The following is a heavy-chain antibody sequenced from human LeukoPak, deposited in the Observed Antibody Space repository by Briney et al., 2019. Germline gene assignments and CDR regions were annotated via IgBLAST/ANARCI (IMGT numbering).Heavy chain of an antibody. CDR2: ISAYNGNT. J-gene: IGHJ6*03. V-gene: IGHV1-18*01. CDR3: ARDHSSSSRFYYYYMDV. CDR1: GYTFTSYG. D-gene: IGHD6-6*01. Sequence: ASVKVSCKASGYTFTSYGISWVRQAPGQGLEWMGWISAYNGNTNYAQKFQGRVTMTRDMSTSTVYMELSSLRSEDTAVYYCARDHSSSSRFYYYYMDVWGKGTTVTVSS.